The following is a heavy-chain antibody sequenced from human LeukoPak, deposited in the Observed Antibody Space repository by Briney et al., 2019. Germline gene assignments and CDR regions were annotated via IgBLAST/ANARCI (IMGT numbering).Heavy chain of an antibody. CDR2: INSDGIST. CDR1: GLTFSSYG. J-gene: IGHJ4*02. CDR3: ARVDDRAVAGTRAPDY. D-gene: IGHD6-19*01. V-gene: IGHV3-74*01. Sequence: GGSLRLSCAASGLTFSSYGMYWVRQAPGRGLVWVSRINSDGISTNYADSVKGRFTISRDNAKNTLYLQMNSLRTEDTAVYYCARVDDRAVAGTRAPDYWGQGTLVTVSS.